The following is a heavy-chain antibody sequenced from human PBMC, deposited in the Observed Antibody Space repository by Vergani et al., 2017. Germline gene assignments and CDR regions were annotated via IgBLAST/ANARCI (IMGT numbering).Heavy chain of an antibody. CDR1: GFTFTSYH. J-gene: IGHJ4*02. Sequence: QVQLVQSGAEVKKPGASVRVSCKASGFTFTSYHIHWVRQAPGQGLDWLGRIDPNSVDTRYSQRFQDRVTITRDTSTSTVYMDLSNLRSEDTAVYYCARPNGDLLPPDPRRLDYWGQGTLVTVSS. V-gene: IGHV1-2*06. CDR3: ARPNGDLLPPDPRRLDY. CDR2: IDPNSVDT.